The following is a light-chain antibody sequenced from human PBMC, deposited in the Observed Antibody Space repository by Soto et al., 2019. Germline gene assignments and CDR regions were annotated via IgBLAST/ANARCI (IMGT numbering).Light chain of an antibody. CDR1: QTVRTNY. V-gene: IGKV3-20*01. Sequence: EIVLTQSPGTLSLSPGERATLSCRASQTVRTNYLAWFQHKPGQAPRLLIYGASSRAPGIPDRLSGSGSGTDFTLTINRLEPEDFAVYFCQQYSDSPLNFGGGTKVEIK. CDR2: GAS. CDR3: QQYSDSPLN. J-gene: IGKJ4*01.